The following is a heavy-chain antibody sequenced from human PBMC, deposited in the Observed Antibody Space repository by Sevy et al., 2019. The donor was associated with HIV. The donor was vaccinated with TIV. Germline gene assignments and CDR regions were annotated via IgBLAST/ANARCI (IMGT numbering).Heavy chain of an antibody. Sequence: GGSLRLSCTASKFTFSDYYMSWIRQAPGKGLEWVSYISSSSTYTNYADSVKGRFTISRDNAKNSLYLQMNSLRAEDTAVYYCARDPTYYDFWSGYYTGWFDPWGQGTLVTVSS. J-gene: IGHJ5*02. CDR3: ARDPTYYDFWSGYYTGWFDP. CDR2: ISSSSTYT. V-gene: IGHV3-11*05. D-gene: IGHD3-3*01. CDR1: KFTFSDYY.